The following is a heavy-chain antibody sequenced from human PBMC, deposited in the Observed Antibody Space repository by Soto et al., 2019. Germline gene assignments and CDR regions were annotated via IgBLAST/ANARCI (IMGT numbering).Heavy chain of an antibody. J-gene: IGHJ6*02. Sequence: QVQLVQSGAEVKKPGSSVKVSCKASGGTFSSYAISWVRQAPGQGLEWMGGIIPIFGTANYAQKFQGRVTITAAESTSTAYMELSSLRSEDTAVYYCARYYYYDSSGYSAEADYYYGMDVWGQGTTVTVSS. D-gene: IGHD3-22*01. CDR3: ARYYYYDSSGYSAEADYYYGMDV. V-gene: IGHV1-69*01. CDR1: GGTFSSYA. CDR2: IIPIFGTA.